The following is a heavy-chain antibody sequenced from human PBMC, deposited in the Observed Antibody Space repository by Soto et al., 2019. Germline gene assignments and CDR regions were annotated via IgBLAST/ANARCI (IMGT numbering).Heavy chain of an antibody. Sequence: ASVKVSCKASGYTFTGYAMHWVRQAPGQRLEWMGWINAGNGNTKYSQKFQGRVTITADESTSTAYMELSSLRSEDTAVYYCARHDCISSSCYYYYYYSMDVWGQGTTVTVSS. D-gene: IGHD2-2*01. CDR1: GYTFTGYA. CDR3: ARHDCISSSCYYYYYYSMDV. J-gene: IGHJ6*02. CDR2: INAGNGNT. V-gene: IGHV1-3*01.